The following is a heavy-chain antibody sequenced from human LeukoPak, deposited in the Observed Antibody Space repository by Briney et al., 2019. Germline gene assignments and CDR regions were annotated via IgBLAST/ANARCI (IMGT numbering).Heavy chain of an antibody. Sequence: GGSLILSCAASGFTFSDYYMSWIRQAPGKGLEWVSYISSSGSIISYADSVKGRFTISRDNAKNSLYLQMNSLRAEDTAVYYCARDGLRTYYDSSGYFYDYWGQGTLVTLSS. CDR3: ARDGLRTYYDSSGYFYDY. D-gene: IGHD3-22*01. V-gene: IGHV3-11*01. CDR2: ISSSGSII. CDR1: GFTFSDYY. J-gene: IGHJ4*02.